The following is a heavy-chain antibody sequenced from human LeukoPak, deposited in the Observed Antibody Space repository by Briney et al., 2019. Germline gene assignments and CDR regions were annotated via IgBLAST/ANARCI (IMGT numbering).Heavy chain of an antibody. Sequence: ASVKVSCQTSGYSFTAHYVHWLRQAPGQGLEWMGWINPRNGDTKYGQKSQGRVTMTRDTSINTAYMELSRLRSDDTAVYFCERETSGRFLEWLPLDSWGQGTLVTVSS. V-gene: IGHV1-2*02. CDR2: INPRNGDT. CDR3: ERETSGRFLEWLPLDS. J-gene: IGHJ5*01. CDR1: GYSFTAHY. D-gene: IGHD3-3*01.